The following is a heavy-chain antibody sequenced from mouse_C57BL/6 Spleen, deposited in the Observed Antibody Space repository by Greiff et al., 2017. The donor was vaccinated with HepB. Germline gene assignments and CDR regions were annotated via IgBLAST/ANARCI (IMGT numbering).Heavy chain of an antibody. V-gene: IGHV14-4*01. D-gene: IGHD2-3*01. Sequence: VQLKQSGAELVRPGASVKLSCTASGFNIKDDYMHWVKQRPEQGLEWIGWIDPENGDTEYASKFQGKATITADTSSNTAYLQLSSLTSEDTAVYYCTTYDHEHFDVWGTGTTVTVSS. J-gene: IGHJ1*03. CDR2: IDPENGDT. CDR1: GFNIKDDY. CDR3: TTYDHEHFDV.